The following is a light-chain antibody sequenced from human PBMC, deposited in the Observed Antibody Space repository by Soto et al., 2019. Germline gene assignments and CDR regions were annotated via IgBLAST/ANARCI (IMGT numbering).Light chain of an antibody. V-gene: IGLV2-14*01. CDR1: SSDVGGYNY. CDR3: SSYTSSSTYV. J-gene: IGLJ1*01. Sequence: QSALTQPASVSGPPGQSITISCTGTSSDVGGYNYVSWYQQHPGKAPKLMIYDVSNRPSGVSNRFSGSKSGNTASLTISGLQAEGEADYYCSSYTSSSTYVFGTGTKVTVL. CDR2: DVS.